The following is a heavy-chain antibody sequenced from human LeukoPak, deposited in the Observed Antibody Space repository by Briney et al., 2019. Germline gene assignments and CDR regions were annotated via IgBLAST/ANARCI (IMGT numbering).Heavy chain of an antibody. CDR3: ARAKPKNMVRGLIMRRESRYYFDY. J-gene: IGHJ4*02. CDR1: GLTVSSNY. CDR2: IYSGCST. D-gene: IGHD3-10*01. Sequence: GRSLRLSCGASGLTVSSNYMSWVRHPPGKGLECGSVIYSGCSTYYADAVKGRFTTSRDNSKSKLYIQMNSLRAEDTAVYYCARAKPKNMVRGLIMRRESRYYFDYWGQGTLVTVSP. V-gene: IGHV3-53*01.